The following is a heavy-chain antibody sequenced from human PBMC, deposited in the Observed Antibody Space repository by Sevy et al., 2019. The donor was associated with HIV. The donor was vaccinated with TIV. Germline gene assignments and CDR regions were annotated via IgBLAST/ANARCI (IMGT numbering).Heavy chain of an antibody. J-gene: IGHJ4*02. Sequence: GGSLRLSCAASGFTFSSYAMSWVRQAPGKGLEWVSAISGSGGSTYYADSVKGRFTISRDNSKNTLYLQMNSLRAEDTAVYYCAKSYSSGWYAGWYYFDYSGQGTLVTVSS. CDR3: AKSYSSGWYAGWYYFDY. CDR2: ISGSGGST. V-gene: IGHV3-23*01. CDR1: GFTFSSYA. D-gene: IGHD6-19*01.